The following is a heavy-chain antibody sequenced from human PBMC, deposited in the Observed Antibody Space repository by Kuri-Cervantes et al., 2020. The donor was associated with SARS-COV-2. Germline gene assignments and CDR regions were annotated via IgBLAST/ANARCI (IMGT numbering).Heavy chain of an antibody. J-gene: IGHJ3*02. CDR3: ARSTPFRRLLVISQGGAFDI. D-gene: IGHD3-22*01. CDR2: INPNSGGT. Sequence: ASVKVSCKASGYTFTGYYMHWVRQAPGQGLEWMGWINPNSGGTNYAQKFQGWVTMNRDTSISTVYMELSRLRSDDTAVYYCARSTPFRRLLVISQGGAFDIWGQGTMVTVSS. CDR1: GYTFTGYY. V-gene: IGHV1-2*04.